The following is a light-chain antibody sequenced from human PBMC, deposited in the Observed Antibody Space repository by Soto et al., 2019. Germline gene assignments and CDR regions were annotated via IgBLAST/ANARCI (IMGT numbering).Light chain of an antibody. Sequence: PGGRATLSCRASQSVSRRLAWYQHRPGQSPRLLISGASMRASGVPVRFSGSGSGTDFTLTISRLEPEDFAVYYCQHYGETLITFGLGTRLEV. CDR3: QHYGETLIT. J-gene: IGKJ5*01. V-gene: IGKV3-20*01. CDR2: GAS. CDR1: QSVSRR.